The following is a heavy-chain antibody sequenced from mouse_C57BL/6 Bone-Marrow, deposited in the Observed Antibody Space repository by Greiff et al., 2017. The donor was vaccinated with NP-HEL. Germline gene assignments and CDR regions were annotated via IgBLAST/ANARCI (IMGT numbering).Heavy chain of an antibody. D-gene: IGHD3-2*02. V-gene: IGHV5-9*01. CDR2: ISGGGGNT. Sequence: DVKLVESGGGLVKPGGSLKLSCAASGFTFSSYTMSWVRQTPEKRLEWVATISGGGGNTYYPDSVKGRFTISRDNAKNTLYLQMSSLRSEDTALYYCARHELRLSMDYWGQGTSVTVSS. CDR1: GFTFSSYT. CDR3: ARHELRLSMDY. J-gene: IGHJ4*01.